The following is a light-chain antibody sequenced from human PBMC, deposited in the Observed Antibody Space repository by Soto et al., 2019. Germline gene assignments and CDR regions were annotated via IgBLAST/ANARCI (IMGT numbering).Light chain of an antibody. CDR1: QSIRNY. Sequence: DIQMTQSPSSLSASVGDRVTITCRASQSIRNYLNWYQQKPEKAPKLLIYAASSLQSWVPSRFSGSGSGTDFTLTISSLQPEDFATYVCQQSYGTPFTFGPGTKVDVK. CDR3: QQSYGTPFT. V-gene: IGKV1-39*01. J-gene: IGKJ3*01. CDR2: AAS.